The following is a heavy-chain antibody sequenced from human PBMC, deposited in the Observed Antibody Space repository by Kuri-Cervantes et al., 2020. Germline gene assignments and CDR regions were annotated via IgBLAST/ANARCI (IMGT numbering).Heavy chain of an antibody. D-gene: IGHD4-17*01. CDR3: AREGDYGDYVYYYGMDV. J-gene: IGHJ6*02. CDR2: INSDGSST. CDR1: GFTFSSYW. V-gene: IGHV3-74*01. Sequence: GSLKISCAASGFTFSSYWMHWVRQAPGKGLVWVSRINSDGSSTSYADSVKGRFTISRDNAKDTLYLQMNSLRAEDTAVYYCAREGDYGDYVYYYGMDVWGQGTTVTVSS.